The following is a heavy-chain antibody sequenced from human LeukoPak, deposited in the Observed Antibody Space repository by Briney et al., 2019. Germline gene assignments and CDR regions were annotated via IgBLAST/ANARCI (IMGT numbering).Heavy chain of an antibody. D-gene: IGHD1-7*01. CDR1: GFTFSSYA. V-gene: IGHV3-23*01. CDR2: ISGSGGST. J-gene: IGHJ4*02. CDR3: AKDATPGNSIWDHFDS. Sequence: GGSLRLSGAAPGFTFSSYAMSWVRQAPGKGLEWVSAISGSGGSTYYADSVKGRFTIPRDNSKNTLYLQMNSLRAEDTAVYFCAKDATPGNSIWDHFDSWGQGTLVTVSS.